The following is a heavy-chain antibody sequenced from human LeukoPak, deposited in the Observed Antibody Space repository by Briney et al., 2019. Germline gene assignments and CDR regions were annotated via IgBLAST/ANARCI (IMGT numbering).Heavy chain of an antibody. D-gene: IGHD2-2*02. V-gene: IGHV3-30-3*01. Sequence: SGRSLRLSCAASGFTFSSYAMHWVRQAPGKGLEWVAVISYDGSNKYYADSVKGRFTISRDNSKNTLYLQMNSLRAEDTAVYYCAKDYCSSTSCYTDWFDPWGQGTLVTVSS. CDR3: AKDYCSSTSCYTDWFDP. J-gene: IGHJ5*02. CDR2: ISYDGSNK. CDR1: GFTFSSYA.